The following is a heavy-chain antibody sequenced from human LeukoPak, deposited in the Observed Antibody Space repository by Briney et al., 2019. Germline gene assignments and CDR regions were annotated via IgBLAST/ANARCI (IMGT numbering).Heavy chain of an antibody. D-gene: IGHD5-12*01. CDR1: GYSFTNYW. V-gene: IGHV5-51*01. CDR3: ARPGYSGYDDEDAFDI. CDR2: IYPGDSDT. Sequence: GESLKISCKGSGYSFTNYWIGWVRQMPGKGLEWMGIIYPGDSDTRYSPSFQGQVTISADKSISTAYLQWSSLKASDTAMYYCARPGYSGYDDEDAFDIWGQGTMVTVSS. J-gene: IGHJ3*02.